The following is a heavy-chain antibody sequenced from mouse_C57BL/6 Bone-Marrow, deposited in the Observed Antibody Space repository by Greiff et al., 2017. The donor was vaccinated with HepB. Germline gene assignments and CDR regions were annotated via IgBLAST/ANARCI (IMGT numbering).Heavy chain of an antibody. CDR3: AIPSDGYPSWFAY. CDR1: GYTFPSYW. J-gene: IGHJ3*01. Sequence: QVQLQQPGAELVKPGASVKVSCKASGYTFPSYWMHWVKQRPGQGLEWIGRIHPSDSDTNYNQKFKGKATLTVDKSSSTAYMQLSSLTSEDSAVYYCAIPSDGYPSWFAYWGQGTLVTVSA. D-gene: IGHD2-3*01. V-gene: IGHV1-74*01. CDR2: IHPSDSDT.